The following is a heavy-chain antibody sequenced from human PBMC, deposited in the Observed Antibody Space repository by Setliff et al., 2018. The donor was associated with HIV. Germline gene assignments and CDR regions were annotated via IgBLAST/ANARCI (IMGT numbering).Heavy chain of an antibody. CDR3: ARGHCSGTNCYGVDYYGMDV. V-gene: IGHV4-4*02. D-gene: IGHD2-2*01. CDR2: IYHSEYT. J-gene: IGHJ6*02. CDR1: GGSISSDNW. Sequence: PSQTLSLTWAVSGGSISSDNWGTWVRQPPGKGLEGIGEIYHSEYTNYNASLKSRVSMSVDKSKNQFSLKLTSVTAADTAVYYCARGHCSGTNCYGVDYYGMDVWGQGTTVTVSS.